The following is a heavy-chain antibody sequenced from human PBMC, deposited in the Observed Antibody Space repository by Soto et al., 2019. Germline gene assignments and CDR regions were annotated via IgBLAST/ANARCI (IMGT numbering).Heavy chain of an antibody. CDR3: AYLPCSGGSCYWFSFSGMDV. CDR1: GFSLSTSGVG. V-gene: IGHV2-5*02. D-gene: IGHD2-15*01. CDR2: SYWDDDK. J-gene: IGHJ6*02. Sequence: QNTLKESGPTLVKPTQTLTLTCTFSGFSLSTSGVGVAWIRQPPGKALEWLALSYWDDDKRYRPSLESRLTRTKDTCKIQVVLTMTNMDSVDTATYYCAYLPCSGGSCYWFSFSGMDVWGQGTTVNVSS.